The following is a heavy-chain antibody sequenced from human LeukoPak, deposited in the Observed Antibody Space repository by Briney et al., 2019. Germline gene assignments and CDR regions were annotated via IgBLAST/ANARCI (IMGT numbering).Heavy chain of an antibody. V-gene: IGHV3-30-3*01. J-gene: IGHJ5*02. CDR1: GFTFSSYA. Sequence: PGGSLRLPCAASGFTFSSYAMHWVRQAPGKGLEWVAVISYDGSNKYYADSVKGRFTISRDNSKNTLYLQMNSLRAEDTAVYYCARALSGTNAQFDPWGQGTLVTVSS. D-gene: IGHD3-10*01. CDR2: ISYDGSNK. CDR3: ARALSGTNAQFDP.